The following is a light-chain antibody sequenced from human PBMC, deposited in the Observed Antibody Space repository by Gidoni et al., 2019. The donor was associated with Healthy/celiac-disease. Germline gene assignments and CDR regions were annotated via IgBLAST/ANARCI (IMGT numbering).Light chain of an antibody. Sequence: DIQMTQSPSSLSASVGDRVTITCRASQSISSYLNWYQQKPGKAPKLLIYAASSLQSGVPSRFSGSGSGTDFTLTISSLQSEDFAIYYCQQCYSTPLTFGGGTQVEIK. V-gene: IGKV1-39*01. CDR3: QQCYSTPLT. CDR1: QSISSY. CDR2: AAS. J-gene: IGKJ4*01.